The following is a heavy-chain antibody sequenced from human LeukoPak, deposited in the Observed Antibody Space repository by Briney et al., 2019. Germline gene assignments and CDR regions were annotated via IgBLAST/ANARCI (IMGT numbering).Heavy chain of an antibody. CDR1: GYTFTGYY. CDR2: INPNSGGT. V-gene: IGHV1-2*06. Sequence: ASVTVSFKASGYTFTGYYLHWVRQAPGQGLEWMGRINPNSGGTNYAQKFHGRVTMTRETSISTAYMELSRLRSDDTAVYYCARDHCSGGSCYDFVDYWGQGTLVTVSS. D-gene: IGHD2-15*01. CDR3: ARDHCSGGSCYDFVDY. J-gene: IGHJ4*02.